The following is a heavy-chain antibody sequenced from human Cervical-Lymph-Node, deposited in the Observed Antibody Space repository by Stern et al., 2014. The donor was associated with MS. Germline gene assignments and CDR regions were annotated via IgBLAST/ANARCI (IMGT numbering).Heavy chain of an antibody. CDR2: IIPIFGTA. D-gene: IGHD3/OR15-3a*01. CDR1: GGTFSSYA. Sequence: VHLVESGAEVKKPGSSVKVSCKASGGTFSSYAISWVRQAPGQGLEWMGGIIPIFGTANYEQKFQGRVTITADESTSTAYMELSSLRSEDTAVYYCAREDWGPFFDYWGQGTLVTVSS. J-gene: IGHJ4*02. CDR3: AREDWGPFFDY. V-gene: IGHV1-69*01.